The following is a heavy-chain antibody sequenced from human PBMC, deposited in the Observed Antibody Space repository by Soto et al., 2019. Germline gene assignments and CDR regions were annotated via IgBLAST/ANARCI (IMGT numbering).Heavy chain of an antibody. CDR2: IYYSGST. J-gene: IGHJ4*02. V-gene: IGHV4-39*01. D-gene: IGHD3-22*01. Sequence: SETLSLTCTVSGGSISSSSYYWGWIRQPPGKGLEWIGSIYYSGSTYYNPSLKSRVTISVDTSKNQFSLKLSSVTAADTAVYYCARTPYYYDSSGLYYFDYWGQGTLVTVSS. CDR1: GGSISSSSYY. CDR3: ARTPYYYDSSGLYYFDY.